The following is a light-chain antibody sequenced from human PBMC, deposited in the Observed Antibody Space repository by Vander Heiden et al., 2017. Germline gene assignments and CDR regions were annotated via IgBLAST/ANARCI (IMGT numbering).Light chain of an antibody. CDR1: SYNIANNY. CDR3: GTWDSSLSAVV. V-gene: IGLV1-51*01. J-gene: IGLJ2*01. CDR2: DNN. Sequence: QSVFPHPPSVSAAPGQKVTISCSGSSYNIANNYVSWYQQLPGTAPKLLIYDNNKRPSGIPDRFSGSKSGTSATLGITGLQNGDEADYYCGTWDSSLSAVVFGGGTKLTVL.